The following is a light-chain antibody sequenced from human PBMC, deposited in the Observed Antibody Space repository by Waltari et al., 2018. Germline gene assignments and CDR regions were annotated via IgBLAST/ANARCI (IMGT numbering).Light chain of an antibody. Sequence: QSALTQPASVSGSPGQSITISCTGTNNDIGYYNFVSWYQRHPGKAPKLMIFDVTRWSSRVSHRFSRSKSGNTASLPISWLQPEDEADYFCASYTSTNTVVFGGGTRVTVL. CDR1: NNDIGYYNF. J-gene: IGLJ2*01. V-gene: IGLV2-14*01. CDR3: ASYTSTNTVV. CDR2: DVT.